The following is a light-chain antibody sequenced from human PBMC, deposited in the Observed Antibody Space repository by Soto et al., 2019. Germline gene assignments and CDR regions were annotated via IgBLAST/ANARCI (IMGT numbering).Light chain of an antibody. J-gene: IGLJ1*01. Sequence: QSALTQPASVSGSPGQSITISCTGTSSDVGGYNYVSWFQHHPGKAPKLMIYDVSNRPSGVSNRFSGSKSGNTASLTISGLQAEDEADYYCSSFTCTSTPYVFRTGTKVTVL. CDR3: SSFTCTSTPYV. V-gene: IGLV2-14*03. CDR1: SSDVGGYNY. CDR2: DVS.